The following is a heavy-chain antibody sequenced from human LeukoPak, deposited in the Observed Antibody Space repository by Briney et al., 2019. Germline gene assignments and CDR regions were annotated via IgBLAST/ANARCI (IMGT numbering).Heavy chain of an antibody. D-gene: IGHD6-13*01. J-gene: IGHJ3*02. V-gene: IGHV5-51*01. CDR3: GRIPAAGSLKGSFDI. CDR2: IYPGDSDT. Sequence: HGESLQISCKGSGYSFTSYWIGWVRQLPGKGLEWMGIIYPGDSDTTYSPSFQGQVTISADKSISTAYLQWSSLKASDSAMYYCGRIPAAGSLKGSFDIWGQGTMVTVSS. CDR1: GYSFTSYW.